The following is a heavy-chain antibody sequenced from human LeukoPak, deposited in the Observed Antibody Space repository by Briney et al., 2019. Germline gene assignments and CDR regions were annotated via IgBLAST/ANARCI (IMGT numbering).Heavy chain of an antibody. J-gene: IGHJ5*02. CDR1: GGSISSHY. CDR3: ARDSNRFDP. CDR2: IYYSGST. V-gene: IGHV4-59*11. Sequence: SETLSLTCSVSGGSISSHYWSWIRQPPGKGLEWIGYIYYSGSTNYNPSLKSRVTISVDTSKNQFSLKLRSVTAADTAVYYCARDSNRFDPRGQGTLVTVSS.